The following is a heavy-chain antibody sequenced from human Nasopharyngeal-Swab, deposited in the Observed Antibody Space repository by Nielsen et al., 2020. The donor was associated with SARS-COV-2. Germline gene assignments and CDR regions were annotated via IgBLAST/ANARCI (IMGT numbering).Heavy chain of an antibody. CDR3: AKGQKGSGSYWSRSYFYMDV. V-gene: IGHV3-11*04. CDR2: ITIGGIMT. CDR1: GFTFNDYY. Sequence: GESLKIPCAASGFTFNDYYMNWVRQAPGKGLEWVSYITIGGIMTYYAVPVKGRFTMSRDNAKSSLYLQMNSLSAEDTAMYYCAKGQKGSGSYWSRSYFYMDVWGKGTTVTVSS. D-gene: IGHD3-10*01. J-gene: IGHJ6*03.